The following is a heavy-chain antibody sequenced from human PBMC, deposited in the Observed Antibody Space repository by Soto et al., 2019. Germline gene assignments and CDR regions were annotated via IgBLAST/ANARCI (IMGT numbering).Heavy chain of an antibody. J-gene: IGHJ6*02. CDR3: ARDGAGSSTYGMDV. Sequence: GGSLRLSCAASGFTFSSYSMNWVRQAPGKGLEWVSSISSSSSYIYYADSVKGRFTISGDNAKNSLYLQMNSLRAEDTAVYYCARDGAGSSTYGMDVWGQGTTVTVSS. V-gene: IGHV3-21*01. D-gene: IGHD2-2*01. CDR2: ISSSSSYI. CDR1: GFTFSSYS.